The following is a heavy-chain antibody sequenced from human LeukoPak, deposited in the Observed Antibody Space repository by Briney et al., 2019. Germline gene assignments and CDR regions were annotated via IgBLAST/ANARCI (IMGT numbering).Heavy chain of an antibody. CDR1: GGSISSSSYY. Sequence: SETLSLTCTVSGGSISSSSYYWGWIRQPPGKGLEWIGSIYYSGSTYYNPSLKSRVIISVDTSKNQFSLKLSSVTAADTAVYYCARALIVVVPAAIPYYFDYWGQGTLVTVSS. D-gene: IGHD2-2*01. CDR2: IYYSGST. V-gene: IGHV4-39*07. J-gene: IGHJ4*02. CDR3: ARALIVVVPAAIPYYFDY.